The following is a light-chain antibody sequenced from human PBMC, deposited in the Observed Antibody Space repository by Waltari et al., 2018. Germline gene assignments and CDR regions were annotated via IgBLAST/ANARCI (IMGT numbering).Light chain of an antibody. Sequence: DIVMTQSPDSLAVSLGERATINCKFRQSVFYSPNNKNYLSWYQQKPGQPPKLLIYWASTRESGVPDRFSGSGSGTDFTLTISSLQAEDVALYFCQQYYGSPFTFGGGTKVEIK. CDR1: QSVFYSPNNKNY. CDR2: WAS. CDR3: QQYYGSPFT. V-gene: IGKV4-1*01. J-gene: IGKJ4*01.